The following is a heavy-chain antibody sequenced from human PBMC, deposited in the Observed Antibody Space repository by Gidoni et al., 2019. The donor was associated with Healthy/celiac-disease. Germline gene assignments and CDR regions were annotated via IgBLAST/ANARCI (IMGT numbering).Heavy chain of an antibody. V-gene: IGHV3-23*01. D-gene: IGHD6-6*01. CDR2: ISGSGGST. J-gene: IGHJ4*02. Sequence: EVQLLESGGGLVQPGGSLRLSCAASGFTFSSYAMRWVRQAPGQGLEWVSAISGSGGSTYYADSVKGRFTISRDNSKNTLYLQMNSLRAEDTAVYYCAKDRREGSSSSWGYWGQGTLVTVSS. CDR3: AKDRREGSSSSWGY. CDR1: GFTFSSYA.